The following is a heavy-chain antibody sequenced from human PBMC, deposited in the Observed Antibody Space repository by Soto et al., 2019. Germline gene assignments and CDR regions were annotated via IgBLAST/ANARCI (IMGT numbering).Heavy chain of an antibody. CDR3: AKPEAEEGVLRFLEWLSAPGYYYGMDV. CDR1: GFTFSSYA. Sequence: HPGGSLRLSCAASGFTFSSYAMSWVRQAPGKGLEWVSAISGSGGSTYYADSVKGRFTISRDNSKNTLYLQMNSLRAEDTAVYYCAKPEAEEGVLRFLEWLSAPGYYYGMDVWGQGTTVTVSS. CDR2: ISGSGGST. J-gene: IGHJ6*02. D-gene: IGHD3-3*01. V-gene: IGHV3-23*01.